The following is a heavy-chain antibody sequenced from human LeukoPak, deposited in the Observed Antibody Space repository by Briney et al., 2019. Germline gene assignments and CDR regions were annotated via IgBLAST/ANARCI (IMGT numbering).Heavy chain of an antibody. CDR1: GYTLTELS. CDR2: FDPEDGET. D-gene: IGHD3-22*01. J-gene: IGHJ6*02. CDR3: ATVPDSSYYYGMDV. V-gene: IGHV1-24*01. Sequence: ASVKVSCKVSGYTLTELSMHWVRQAPGKGLEWMGGFDPEDGETIYAQKFQGRVTMTEDTSTDTAYMELSSLRSEDTAVYYCATVPDSSYYYGMDVWGQGTTVTVSS.